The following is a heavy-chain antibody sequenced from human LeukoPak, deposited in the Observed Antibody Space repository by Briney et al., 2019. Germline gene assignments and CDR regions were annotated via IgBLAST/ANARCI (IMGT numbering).Heavy chain of an antibody. CDR2: IYYSGST. CDR3: AASRRGVMAWFDP. J-gene: IGHJ5*02. V-gene: IGHV4-59*01. D-gene: IGHD3-10*01. CDR1: GGSISSYY. Sequence: SETLSLTCTVSGGSISSYYWSWIRQPPGKGLEWIGYIYYSGSTNYNPSLKSRVTISVDTSKNQFSLKLSSVTAADTAVYYCAASRRGVMAWFDPWGQGTLVTVSS.